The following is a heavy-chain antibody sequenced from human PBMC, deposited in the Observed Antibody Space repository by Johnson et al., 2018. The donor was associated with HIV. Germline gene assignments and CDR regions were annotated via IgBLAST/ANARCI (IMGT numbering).Heavy chain of an antibody. CDR2: IWYDGTNK. V-gene: IGHV3-30*02. D-gene: IGHD6-13*01. J-gene: IGHJ3*02. CDR1: GFTFSSYG. Sequence: QVQLVESGGGVVQRGGSLRLSCVASGFTFSSYGMHWVRQAPGKGLEWVAFIWYDGTNKYYGDSVKGGFTVSRDNSKNTVYLQMNSLRAEDTAVYYCAKDHAAAEGSEGAFDIWGQGTMVTVSS. CDR3: AKDHAAAEGSEGAFDI.